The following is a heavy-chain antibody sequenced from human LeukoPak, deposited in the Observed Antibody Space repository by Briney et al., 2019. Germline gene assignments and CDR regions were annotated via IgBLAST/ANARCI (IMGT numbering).Heavy chain of an antibody. D-gene: IGHD1-26*01. Sequence: PSETLSLTCTVSGGSISSYYWSWIRQPPGKALEWIGNIFYSGSTYYSPSLKSRVTISLDTSRNQFSLKLNSVTAADTAVYYCAGSYSGSYYYYMDVWGKGTTVTISS. CDR1: GGSISSYY. J-gene: IGHJ6*03. V-gene: IGHV4-59*12. CDR2: IFYSGST. CDR3: AGSYSGSYYYYMDV.